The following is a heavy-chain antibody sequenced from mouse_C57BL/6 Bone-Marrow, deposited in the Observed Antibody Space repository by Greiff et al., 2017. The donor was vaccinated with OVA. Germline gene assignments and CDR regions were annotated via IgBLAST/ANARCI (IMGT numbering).Heavy chain of an antibody. Sequence: QVQLQQSGAELARPGASVKMSCKASGYTFTSYTMHWVKQRPGQGLEWIGYINPSSGYTKYNQKFKDKATLTADKSSSKAYMQLSSLTSEDSAVYYCARTGYAYFDYWGQGTTLTVSS. CDR1: GYTFTSYT. CDR3: ARTGYAYFDY. CDR2: INPSSGYT. V-gene: IGHV1-4*01. J-gene: IGHJ2*01. D-gene: IGHD2-2*01.